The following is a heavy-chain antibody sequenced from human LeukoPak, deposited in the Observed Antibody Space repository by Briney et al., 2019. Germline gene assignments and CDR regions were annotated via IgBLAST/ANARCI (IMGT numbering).Heavy chain of an antibody. V-gene: IGHV3-74*01. CDR1: GFTFSSCW. D-gene: IGHD6-13*01. Sequence: GGSLRLSCAASGFTFSSCWMRWVRQAPGKGLVWVSRINSDGSSTSYADSVKGRFTISRDNAKNTLYLQMNSLRAEDTAVYYCARKQLVRIHDYWGQGTLVTVSS. J-gene: IGHJ4*02. CDR3: ARKQLVRIHDY. CDR2: INSDGSST.